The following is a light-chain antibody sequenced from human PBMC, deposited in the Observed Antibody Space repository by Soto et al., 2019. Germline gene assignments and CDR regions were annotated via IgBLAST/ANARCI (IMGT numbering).Light chain of an antibody. CDR1: QSVSSSY. V-gene: IGKV3-20*01. CDR3: QQYGSAYT. J-gene: IGKJ2*01. Sequence: ENVLTQSPGTLSLSPGERVTLSCRASQSVSSSYLAWYQQKSGQAPRLLVDGASIRAIGIPDRFSGSGSGTDCTLTISGLEPEDFAVYCCQQYGSAYTFGQGTKLEIK. CDR2: GAS.